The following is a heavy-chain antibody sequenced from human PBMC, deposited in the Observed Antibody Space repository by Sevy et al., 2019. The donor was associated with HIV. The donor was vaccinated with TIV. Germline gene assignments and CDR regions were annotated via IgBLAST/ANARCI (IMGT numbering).Heavy chain of an antibody. CDR2: ISGSGGST. Sequence: GGCLRLSCAASGFTFSSYAMSWVRQAPGKGLEWVLAISGSGGSTYYPDAVKGRFTISRDNSKNTLYLQMNSLRAEDTAVYYCAKDRVYSGRIALFDYWGQGTLVTVSS. J-gene: IGHJ4*02. D-gene: IGHD1-26*01. CDR1: GFTFSSYA. V-gene: IGHV3-23*01. CDR3: AKDRVYSGRIALFDY.